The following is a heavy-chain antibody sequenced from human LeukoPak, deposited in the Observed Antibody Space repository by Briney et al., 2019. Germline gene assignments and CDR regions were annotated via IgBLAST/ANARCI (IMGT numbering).Heavy chain of an antibody. D-gene: IGHD3-22*01. CDR1: GDSISSSNCY. Sequence: SETLSLTCTVPGDSISSSNCYWGWIRQPPGKGLEWIGSIYFSGGTYYNASLKSRVTISVDTSKNQFSLKLSSVTAADTALYYCARAYYYDSSGDFHHWGQGTLVTVSS. CDR2: IYFSGGT. V-gene: IGHV4-39*01. CDR3: ARAYYYDSSGDFHH. J-gene: IGHJ1*01.